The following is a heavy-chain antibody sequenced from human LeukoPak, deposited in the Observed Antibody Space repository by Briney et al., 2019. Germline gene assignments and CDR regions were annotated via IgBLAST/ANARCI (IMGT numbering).Heavy chain of an antibody. CDR1: GYTLTELS. CDR2: FDPEDGET. Sequence: GASVKVSCKVSGYTLTELSMHWVRQAPGKGLEWMGGFDPEDGETIYAQKFQGRVTMTEDTSTDTAYMELSSLRSEDTAVYYCARGLYSSPTSDAFDIWGQGTMVTVSS. D-gene: IGHD6-13*01. CDR3: ARGLYSSPTSDAFDI. V-gene: IGHV1-24*01. J-gene: IGHJ3*02.